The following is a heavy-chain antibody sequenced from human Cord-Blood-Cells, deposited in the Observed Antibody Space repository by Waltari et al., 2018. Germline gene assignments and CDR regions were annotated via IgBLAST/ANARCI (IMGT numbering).Heavy chain of an antibody. CDR2: IYHSGGT. CDR3: ASPGGRDYFDY. J-gene: IGHJ4*02. CDR1: GYSISSGYY. D-gene: IGHD1-26*01. V-gene: IGHV4-38-2*01. Sequence: QVQLQESGPGLVKPSETLSLTCAVSGYSISSGYYWGWIRQPPGKGLGWIGSIYHSGGTYYNPSLKSRVTISVDTSKNQFSLKLSSVTAADTAVYYCASPGGRDYFDYWGQGTLVTVSS.